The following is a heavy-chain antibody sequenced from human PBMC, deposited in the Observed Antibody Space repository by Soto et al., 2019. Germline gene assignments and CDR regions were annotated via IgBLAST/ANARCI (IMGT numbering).Heavy chain of an antibody. CDR3: ARAPYYDSSGYYYASGYFDY. CDR1: GGSISSGDYY. Sequence: SETLSLTCTVSGGSISSGDYYWSWIRQPPGKGLEWIGYIYYSGSTYYNPSLKSRVTISVDTSKNQFSLKLSSVTAADTAVYYCARAPYYDSSGYYYASGYFDYWGQGTLVTVSS. J-gene: IGHJ4*02. V-gene: IGHV4-30-4*01. D-gene: IGHD3-22*01. CDR2: IYYSGST.